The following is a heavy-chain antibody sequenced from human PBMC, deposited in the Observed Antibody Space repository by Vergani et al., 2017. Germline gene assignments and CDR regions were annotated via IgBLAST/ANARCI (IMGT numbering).Heavy chain of an antibody. D-gene: IGHD3-9*01. CDR3: ARDRGDIWTENDAFDI. CDR1: GGTGSRQG. Sequence: EVQLVESGGGLVQQGGARRLSGAASGGTGSRQGRSGVRKEKGKGREGEEKRKKEGREKYEGEDVKGRFNISRDNAKNSLYLQMNSLRAEDTAVYYCARDRGDIWTENDAFDIWGQGTMVTVSS. J-gene: IGHJ3*02. V-gene: IGHV3-7*01. CDR2: RKKEGREK.